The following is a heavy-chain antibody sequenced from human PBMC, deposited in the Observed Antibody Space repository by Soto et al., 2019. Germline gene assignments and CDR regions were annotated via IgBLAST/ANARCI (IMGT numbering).Heavy chain of an antibody. V-gene: IGHV4-39*01. CDR3: ARHEDSYYKDHFDY. Sequence: PSETLSLTCIVSGGSVSSSAHYWGWIRQPPGKGLEWIGSVYYSGITYYNPSLKSRATVSVDTPKNQFSLRLRSVTAADTAVYYCARHEDSYYKDHFDYWGQGALVT. J-gene: IGHJ4*02. CDR1: GGSVSSSAHY. CDR2: VYYSGIT. D-gene: IGHD3-10*01.